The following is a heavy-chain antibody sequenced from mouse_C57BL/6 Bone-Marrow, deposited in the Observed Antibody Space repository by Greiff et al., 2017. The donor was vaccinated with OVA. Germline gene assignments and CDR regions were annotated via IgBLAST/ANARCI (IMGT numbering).Heavy chain of an antibody. CDR1: GYSFTGYY. CDR3: ARSATVVD. V-gene: IGHV1-42*01. Sequence: VQLKESGPELVKPGASVKISCKASGYSFTGYYMNWVKQSPEKSLEWIGEINPSTGGTTYNQKFKAKATLTVDKSSSTAYMQLKSLTSEDSAVYYCARSATVVDWGQGTTLTVSS. J-gene: IGHJ2*01. D-gene: IGHD1-1*01. CDR2: INPSTGGT.